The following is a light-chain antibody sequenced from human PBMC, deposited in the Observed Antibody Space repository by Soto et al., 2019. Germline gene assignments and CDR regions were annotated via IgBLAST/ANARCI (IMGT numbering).Light chain of an antibody. V-gene: IGKV1-5*03. CDR2: KTS. CDR3: QQYNSNPLT. CDR1: QSFSTW. Sequence: DIQMTQSPSTLSASVGDRVTITCRASQSFSTWLAWYQQKPRKAPNLLIYKTSILESGVPSRFSGSGSGTEFTLTISSLQPDDFATYYCQQYNSNPLTFGGGTKVEIK. J-gene: IGKJ4*01.